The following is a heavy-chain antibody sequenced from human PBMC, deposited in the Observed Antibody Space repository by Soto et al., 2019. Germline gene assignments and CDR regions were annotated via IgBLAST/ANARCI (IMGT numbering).Heavy chain of an antibody. J-gene: IGHJ5*02. CDR3: ARQPTTGDTDLWFAP. V-gene: IGHV4-59*08. CDR1: GGSISSYC. D-gene: IGHD2-21*01. Sequence: SETLSLTCTVSGGSISSYCWSWILQPPGKGLEWIGYIHGSGSTIYNPSLTSRVSVSVDTSKNQFSLKLRSVTAADTAVYYCARQPTTGDTDLWFAPWGQGTLVTVSS. CDR2: IHGSGST.